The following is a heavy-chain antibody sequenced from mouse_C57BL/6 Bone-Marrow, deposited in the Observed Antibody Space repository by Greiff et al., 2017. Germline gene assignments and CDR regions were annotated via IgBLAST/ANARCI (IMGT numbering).Heavy chain of an antibody. Sequence: QVQLKQPGAELVKPGASVKLSCKASGYTFTSYWMHWVKQRPGQGLEWIGRIHPNSGCTKYNEKLKSKATLNVDKSSSTAYMQLSSLTSEDSAVYYCEGGGYDCGSSGFAYWGQGTLVTVSA. CDR1: GYTFTSYW. V-gene: IGHV1-64*01. J-gene: IGHJ3*01. CDR2: IHPNSGCT. D-gene: IGHD1-1*01. CDR3: EGGGYDCGSSGFAY.